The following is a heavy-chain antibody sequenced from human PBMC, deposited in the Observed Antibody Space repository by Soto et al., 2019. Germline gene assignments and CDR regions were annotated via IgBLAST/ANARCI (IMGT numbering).Heavy chain of an antibody. J-gene: IGHJ3*02. CDR2: INHSGST. D-gene: IGHD3-3*01. V-gene: IGHV4-34*01. CDR3: ARGGSPLGPRYYDFWSGYSYGDAFDI. Sequence: SETLSLTCAVYVGSFSGYYWSWIRQPPGKGLEWIGEINHSGSTNYSPSLKSRVTISVDTSKNQFSLKLSSVTAADTAVYYCARGGSPLGPRYYDFWSGYSYGDAFDIWGQGTMVTVSS. CDR1: VGSFSGYY.